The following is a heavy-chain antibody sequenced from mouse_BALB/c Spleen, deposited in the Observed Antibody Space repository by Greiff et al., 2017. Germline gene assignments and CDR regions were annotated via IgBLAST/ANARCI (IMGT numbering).Heavy chain of an antibody. D-gene: IGHD2-1*01. J-gene: IGHJ3*01. Sequence: QVQLMESGPGLVEPSQSLSITCTVSGFSLTSYGVHWVRQPPGKGLEWLGVIWAGGSTNYYSALMSRLSISKDNSKSQVFFKMNSLQTDDTAMYYCANGNSRMPKDYWGQGTLVTVSA. V-gene: IGHV2-9*02. CDR2: IWAGGST. CDR3: ANGNSRMPKDY. CDR1: GFSLTSYG.